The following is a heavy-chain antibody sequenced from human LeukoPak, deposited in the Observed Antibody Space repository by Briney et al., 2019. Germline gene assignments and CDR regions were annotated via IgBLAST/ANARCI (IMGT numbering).Heavy chain of an antibody. CDR3: ARDFPARDWFFDL. J-gene: IGHJ2*01. CDR1: GYTFTSYS. V-gene: IGHV7-4-1*02. Sequence: ASVNVSCKASGYTFTSYSMNWVRQAPGQGLEYMGWSNPNTGNPTYAQGFTGRFVFSFDTSVSTAYLKISSLKAEDTAVYYCARDFPARDWFFDLWGRGTLVTVSS. CDR2: SNPNTGNP.